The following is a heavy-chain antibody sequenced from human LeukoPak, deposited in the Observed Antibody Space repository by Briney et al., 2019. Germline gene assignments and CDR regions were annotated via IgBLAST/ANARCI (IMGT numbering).Heavy chain of an antibody. D-gene: IGHD5-18*01. Sequence: GASVKVSCKASGYTFTHYAVHWVRQAPGQGLQWMGWINAGNGNTKYSQEFQGRVTITRDTSASTAYMELSSLRFEDMAVYYCARGGYSSGYYYYYYMDVWGEGTTVTVSS. CDR2: INAGNGNT. V-gene: IGHV1-3*03. J-gene: IGHJ6*03. CDR1: GYTFTHYA. CDR3: ARGGYSSGYYYYYYMDV.